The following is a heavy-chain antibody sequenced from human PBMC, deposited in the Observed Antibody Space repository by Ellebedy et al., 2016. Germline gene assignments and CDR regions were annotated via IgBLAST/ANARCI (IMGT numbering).Heavy chain of an antibody. CDR3: VKDLGSSGLVDY. D-gene: IGHD6-19*01. Sequence: GESLKISXAASGFTFSSYSMNWVRQAPGKGLEWVSSISSSSSYIYYADSVKGRFTISRDNAKNSLYLQMNSLRAEDTAVYYCVKDLGSSGLVDYWGQGTLVTVSS. J-gene: IGHJ4*02. CDR2: ISSSSSYI. V-gene: IGHV3-21*01. CDR1: GFTFSSYS.